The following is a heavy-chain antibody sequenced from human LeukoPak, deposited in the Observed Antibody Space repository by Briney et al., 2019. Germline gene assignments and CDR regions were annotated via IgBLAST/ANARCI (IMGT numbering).Heavy chain of an antibody. D-gene: IGHD6-19*01. CDR3: ARADGSVAGPPSGH. CDR1: GFTFSSYA. CDR2: ISYDGSDK. V-gene: IGHV3-30-3*01. J-gene: IGHJ4*02. Sequence: GGSLRLSCAASGFTFSSYAMHWVRQAPGKGLEGVAIISYDGSDKYYADSVKGRLTISRDNSKSTLYLQMISLRTEDTAVYYCARADGSVAGPPSGHWGQGTLVTVSS.